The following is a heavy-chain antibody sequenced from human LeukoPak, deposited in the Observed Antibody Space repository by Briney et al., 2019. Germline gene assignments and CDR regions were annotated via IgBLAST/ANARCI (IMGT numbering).Heavy chain of an antibody. J-gene: IGHJ4*02. V-gene: IGHV4-30-4*01. CDR2: IYYSGST. Sequence: SETLSLTCTVSGGSISSGDYYWSWIRQPPGKGLEWIGYIYYSGSTYYNPSLKSRVTISVDTSKNQFSLKLGSVTAADTAVYYCARLYSYGYYYFDYWGQGTLVTVSS. CDR1: GGSISSGDYY. D-gene: IGHD5-18*01. CDR3: ARLYSYGYYYFDY.